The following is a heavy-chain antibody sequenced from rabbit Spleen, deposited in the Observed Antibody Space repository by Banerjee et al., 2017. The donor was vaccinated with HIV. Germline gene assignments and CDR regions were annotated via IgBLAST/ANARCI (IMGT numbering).Heavy chain of an antibody. CDR3: ASTGGTHEIYGLGMDL. D-gene: IGHD4-2*01. J-gene: IGHJ4*01. CDR1: GIDFSSYYY. CDR2: IYSSNSDG. V-gene: IGHV1S43*01. Sequence: QQQLEESGGGLVKPGGTLTLTCKASGIDFSSYYYMSWVRQAPGKGLEWIGTIYSSNSDGWYATWAKGLFTISKTSSITVTLQMTSLTGADTATYFCASTGGTHEIYGLGMDLWGPGSLVTVS.